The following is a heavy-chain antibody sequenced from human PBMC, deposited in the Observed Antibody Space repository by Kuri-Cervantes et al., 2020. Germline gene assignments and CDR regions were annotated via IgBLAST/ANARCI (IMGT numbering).Heavy chain of an antibody. CDR1: GFTFSSYA. CDR2: ISYDGSNK. V-gene: IGHV3-30-3*01. D-gene: IGHD6-19*01. J-gene: IGHJ4*02. Sequence: GESLKISCAASGFTFSSYAMHWVRQAPGKGLEWVAVISYDGSNKYYADSVKGRFTISRDNSKTTLYLQMNSLRAEDTAVYYCARTRIAVAGTFDYWGQGTLVTVSS. CDR3: ARTRIAVAGTFDY.